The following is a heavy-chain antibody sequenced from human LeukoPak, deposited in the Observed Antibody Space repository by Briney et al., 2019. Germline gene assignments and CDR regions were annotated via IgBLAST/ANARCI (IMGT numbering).Heavy chain of an antibody. CDR1: GFTFSTYG. Sequence: GRSLRLSCAASGFTFSTYGMHWVRQAPDKGLEWVAVIWYDGSNKYYADSVKGRFTISRDNSKNALFLQMNSLRAEDTAVYYCAKTGYCSGGSCYSGYSYGYYFDYWGQGTLVTVSS. V-gene: IGHV3-33*06. D-gene: IGHD2-15*01. J-gene: IGHJ4*02. CDR2: IWYDGSNK. CDR3: AKTGYCSGGSCYSGYSYGYYFDY.